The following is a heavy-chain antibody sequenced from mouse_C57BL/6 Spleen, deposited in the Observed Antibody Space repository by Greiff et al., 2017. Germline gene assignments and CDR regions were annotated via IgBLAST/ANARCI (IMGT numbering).Heavy chain of an antibody. CDR2: IYPGDGDT. J-gene: IGHJ3*01. D-gene: IGHD4-1*01. V-gene: IGHV1-80*01. CDR3: ARGGVLGRFAY. Sequence: LQESGAELVKPGASVKISCKASGYAFSSYWMNWVKQRPGKGLEWIGQIYPGDGDTNYNGKFKGKATLTADKSSSTAYMQLSSLTSEDSAVYFCARGGVLGRFAYWGQGTLVTVSA. CDR1: GYAFSSYW.